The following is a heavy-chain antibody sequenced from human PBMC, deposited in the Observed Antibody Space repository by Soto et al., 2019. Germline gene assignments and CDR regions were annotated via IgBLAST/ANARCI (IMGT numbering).Heavy chain of an antibody. Sequence: LRLSCAASGFTFSSYSMNWVRQAPGKGLEWVSSISSSSSYIYYADSVKGRFTISRDNAKNSLYLQMNSLRAEDTAVYYCARELPNYDDIWGSYWPLWYWGQGTLVTVSS. CDR2: ISSSSSYI. D-gene: IGHD3-16*01. J-gene: IGHJ4*02. V-gene: IGHV3-21*01. CDR1: GFTFSSYS. CDR3: ARELPNYDDIWGSYWPLWY.